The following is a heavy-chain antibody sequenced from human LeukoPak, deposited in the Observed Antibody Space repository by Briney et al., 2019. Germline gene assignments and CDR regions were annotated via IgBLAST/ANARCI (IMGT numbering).Heavy chain of an antibody. D-gene: IGHD3-10*01. CDR2: IIPILGIA. Sequence: SVKVSCKASGGTFSSYAISWVRQAPGQGLEWMGRIIPILGIANYAQKFQGRVTITADKSTGTAYMELSSLRSEDTAVYYCARAWLGRGEMGFFDYWGQGTLVTVSS. V-gene: IGHV1-69*04. CDR3: ARAWLGRGEMGFFDY. CDR1: GGTFSSYA. J-gene: IGHJ4*02.